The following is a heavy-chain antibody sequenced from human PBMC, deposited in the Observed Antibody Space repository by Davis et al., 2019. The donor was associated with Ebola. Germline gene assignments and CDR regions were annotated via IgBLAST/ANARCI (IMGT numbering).Heavy chain of an antibody. D-gene: IGHD5-24*01. Sequence: GGSLRLSCAASGFTVSSNYMSWVRQAPGKGLEWVSVIYSGGSTYYADSVKGRFTISRDNAKNSLYLQMNSLRAEDTALYYCAKAYRGWLYTYFDYWGQGTLVTVSS. CDR3: AKAYRGWLYTYFDY. CDR2: IYSGGST. V-gene: IGHV3-53*05. J-gene: IGHJ4*02. CDR1: GFTVSSNY.